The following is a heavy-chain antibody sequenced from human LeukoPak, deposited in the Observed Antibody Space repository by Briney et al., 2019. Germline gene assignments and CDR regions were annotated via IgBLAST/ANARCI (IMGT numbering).Heavy chain of an antibody. V-gene: IGHV3-74*01. Sequence: GGSLRLSCAASGFTFSGYWMHWVRQAPGKGLVWVSRIYNDGSTATYADSVKGRFTISRDNAKNTLYLQMNSLRAEDTAVYYCARDQRSSSVGDFDYWGQGTLVTVSS. CDR1: GFTFSGYW. CDR2: IYNDGSTA. J-gene: IGHJ4*02. CDR3: ARDQRSSSVGDFDY. D-gene: IGHD6-13*01.